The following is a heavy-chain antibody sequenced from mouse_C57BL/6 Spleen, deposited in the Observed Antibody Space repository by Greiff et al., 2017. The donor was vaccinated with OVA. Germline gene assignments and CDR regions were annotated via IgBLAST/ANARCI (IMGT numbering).Heavy chain of an antibody. CDR2: IHPNSGST. CDR1: GYTFTSYW. CDR3: AKYSSGYGY. J-gene: IGHJ2*01. D-gene: IGHD3-2*02. V-gene: IGHV1-64*01. Sequence: QVQLQQPGAELVKPGASVKLSCKASGYTFTSYWMHWVKQRPGHGLEWIGMIHPNSGSTNYNEKFKSKAPLTVDKSSSTAYMQLSSLTSEDSAVYYWAKYSSGYGYWGQGTTRTVSS.